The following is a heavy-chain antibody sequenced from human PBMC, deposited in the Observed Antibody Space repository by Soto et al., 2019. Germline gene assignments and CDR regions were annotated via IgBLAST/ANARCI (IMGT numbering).Heavy chain of an antibody. CDR1: GFTFNRYA. V-gene: IGHV3-23*01. J-gene: IGHJ4*02. D-gene: IGHD3-22*01. Sequence: GGSLRLSCAASGFTFNRYAMSWVRQAPGKGLEWVSTISGSGGSTYYADSVQGRFSISRDNSKNTLCLQLHSLRAEDSALYYCARYYYVATGYHYAFDYWGRGTLVTLSS. CDR3: ARYYYVATGYHYAFDY. CDR2: ISGSGGST.